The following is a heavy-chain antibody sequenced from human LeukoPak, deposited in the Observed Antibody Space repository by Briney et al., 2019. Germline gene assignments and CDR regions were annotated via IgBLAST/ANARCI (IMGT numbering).Heavy chain of an antibody. Sequence: GGSLRLSCAATGFTFSDYYMSWLRPAPGKGLEWVSYISSSGSTIYYADSVKGRFTISRDNAKNSLYLQMNSLRAEDTAVYYCARDRLSCSSTSCYTSFYDYWGQGTLVTVSS. D-gene: IGHD2-2*02. CDR2: ISSSGSTI. V-gene: IGHV3-11*04. J-gene: IGHJ4*02. CDR1: GFTFSDYY. CDR3: ARDRLSCSSTSCYTSFYDY.